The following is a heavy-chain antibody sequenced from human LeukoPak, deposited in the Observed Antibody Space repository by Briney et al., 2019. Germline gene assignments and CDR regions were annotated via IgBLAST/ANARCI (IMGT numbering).Heavy chain of an antibody. CDR1: GYTFTSYG. D-gene: IGHD5-18*01. CDR2: LSAYNGNT. V-gene: IGHV1-18*01. J-gene: IGHJ3*02. CDR3: ARDLDGYSYGPDAFDI. Sequence: ASVKVSCKASGYTFTSYGISWVRQAPGQGLEWMGWLSAYNGNTNYAQKLQGRVTMTTDTSTSTAYMELRSLRSDDTAVYYCARDLDGYSYGPDAFDIWGQGTMVTVSS.